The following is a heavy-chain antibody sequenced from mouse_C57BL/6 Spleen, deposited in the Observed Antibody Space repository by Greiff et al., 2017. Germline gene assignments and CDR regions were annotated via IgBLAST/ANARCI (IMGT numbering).Heavy chain of an antibody. Sequence: QVQLQQPGAELVRPGSSVKLSCKASGYTFTSYWMHWVKQRPIQGLEWIGNIDPSDSETHYNQKFKDKATLTVDKSSSTAYMQRSSLTSEDSAVYYCARSGGYDGTWFAYWGQGTLVTVSA. CDR2: IDPSDSET. CDR3: ARSGGYDGTWFAY. V-gene: IGHV1-52*01. D-gene: IGHD2-2*01. CDR1: GYTFTSYW. J-gene: IGHJ3*01.